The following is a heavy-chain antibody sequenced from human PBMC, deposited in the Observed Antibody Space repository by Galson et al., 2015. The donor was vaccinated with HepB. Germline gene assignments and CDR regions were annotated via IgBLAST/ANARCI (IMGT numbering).Heavy chain of an antibody. Sequence: SVKVSCKASGYTFISYDINWVRQTTGQGLEWMGSISPSNGDTNYAQRFQGRVTMTSNTSISTVYMGLSSLRSDDTAVYYCAKGVLSYSSGWYPYYFDYWGQGTLVTVSS. CDR2: ISPSNGDT. D-gene: IGHD6-19*01. V-gene: IGHV1-8*01. J-gene: IGHJ4*02. CDR1: GYTFISYD. CDR3: AKGVLSYSSGWYPYYFDY.